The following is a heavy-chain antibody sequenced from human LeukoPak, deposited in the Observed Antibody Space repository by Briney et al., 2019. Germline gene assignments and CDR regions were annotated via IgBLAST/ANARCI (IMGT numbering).Heavy chain of an antibody. D-gene: IGHD1-26*01. CDR1: GFTFSSYS. J-gene: IGHJ4*02. CDR2: ISSSSSYI. V-gene: IGHV3-21*01. Sequence: GGSLRLSCAASGFTFSSYSMNWVRQAPGKGLEWVSSISSSSSYIYYADSVKGRFTISRDNAKNSLYLQMNSLRAEDTAVYYCARDQDSEGYGFDYWGQGTLVTVSS. CDR3: ARDQDSEGYGFDY.